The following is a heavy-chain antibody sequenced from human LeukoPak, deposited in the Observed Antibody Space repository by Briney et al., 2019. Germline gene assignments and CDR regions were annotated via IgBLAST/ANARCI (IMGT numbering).Heavy chain of an antibody. Sequence: PGGSLRLSCATSGFTFSLYWMNWVRQAPGKGLEWVANIKEDGSKKYYVESVKGRFTISRDNAKNSVFLQMNTLRADDTAIYYCARATRDDFGAVHDAFDVWGQGTMVAVSS. CDR2: IKEDGSKK. J-gene: IGHJ3*01. D-gene: IGHD4-17*01. CDR3: ARATRDDFGAVHDAFDV. V-gene: IGHV3-7*01. CDR1: GFTFSLYW.